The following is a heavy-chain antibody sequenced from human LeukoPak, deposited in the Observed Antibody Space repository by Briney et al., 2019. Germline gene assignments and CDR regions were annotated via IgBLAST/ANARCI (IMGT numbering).Heavy chain of an antibody. J-gene: IGHJ4*02. CDR1: GFTFSSYA. Sequence: GGSLRLSCAASGFTFSSYAMSWVRQAPGKGLEWVSAIGGSGGSTYYADSVKGRFTTSRDNSKNTLYLQMNSLRAEDTAVYYCAKDHTDIVVVPDAHFDYWGQGTLVTVSS. CDR3: AKDHTDIVVVPDAHFDY. V-gene: IGHV3-23*01. D-gene: IGHD2-2*01. CDR2: IGGSGGST.